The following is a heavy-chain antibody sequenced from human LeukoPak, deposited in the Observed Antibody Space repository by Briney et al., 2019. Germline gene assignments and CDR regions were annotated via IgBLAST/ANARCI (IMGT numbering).Heavy chain of an antibody. J-gene: IGHJ4*02. CDR3: ARAMSTFGGVRNYFDS. CDR1: GFTFSSYG. V-gene: IGHV3-30*03. D-gene: IGHD3-16*01. Sequence: GGSLRLSCAASGFTFSSYGMHWVRQAPGKGLEWVAVISYDGRNNYYADSVKGRFTISRDNSKNTLYLQMNSLRAEDTAVYYCARAMSTFGGVRNYFDSWGQGTLVTVSS. CDR2: ISYDGRNN.